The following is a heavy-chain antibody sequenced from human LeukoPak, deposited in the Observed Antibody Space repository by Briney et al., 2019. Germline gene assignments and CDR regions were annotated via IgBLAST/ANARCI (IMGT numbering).Heavy chain of an antibody. CDR1: GSTFSSYS. CDR2: ISSSSSYI. Sequence: GGSLRLSCAASGSTFSSYSMNWVRQAPGKGLEWVSSISSSSSYIYYADSVKGRFTISRDNAKNSLYLQMNSLRAEDTAVYYCARDREQAGFDYWGQGTLVTVSS. D-gene: IGHD1-26*01. J-gene: IGHJ4*02. CDR3: ARDREQAGFDY. V-gene: IGHV3-21*01.